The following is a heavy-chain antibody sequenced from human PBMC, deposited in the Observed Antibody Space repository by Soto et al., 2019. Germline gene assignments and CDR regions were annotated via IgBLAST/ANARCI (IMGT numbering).Heavy chain of an antibody. J-gene: IGHJ6*02. D-gene: IGHD1-26*01. CDR2: INPNSGGT. Sequence: ASVKVSCKASGYTFTGYYMHWVRQAPGQGLEWMGWINPNSGGTNYAQKFQGWVTMTRDTSISTAYMELSRLRSDDTAVYYCARDVGVGATGDYYYGMDVWGQGTTVTVSS. V-gene: IGHV1-2*04. CDR3: ARDVGVGATGDYYYGMDV. CDR1: GYTFTGYY.